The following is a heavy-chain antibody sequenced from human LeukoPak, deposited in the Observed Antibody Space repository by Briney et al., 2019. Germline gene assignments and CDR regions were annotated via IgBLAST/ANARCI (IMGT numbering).Heavy chain of an antibody. Sequence: GGALRLSCAASGFTFTTYWMSWLPQPPGKGLEWVANIKQDGTEKYYVDSVKGRFTISRDNAKNSLYLQMNSLRAEDTAVYYCAELGITMIGGVWGKGTTVTISS. CDR2: IKQDGTEK. CDR3: AELGITMIGGV. J-gene: IGHJ6*04. D-gene: IGHD3-10*02. CDR1: GFTFTTYW. V-gene: IGHV3-7*01.